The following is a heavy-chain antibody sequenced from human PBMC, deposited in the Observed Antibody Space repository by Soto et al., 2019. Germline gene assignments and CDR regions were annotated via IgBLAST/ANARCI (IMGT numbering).Heavy chain of an antibody. CDR3: ARDRIAVAGTGTVLRGRWVYYYYGMDV. CDR1: GYPFTSYA. J-gene: IGHJ6*02. CDR2: INAGNGNT. Sequence: GXSVKVSCKASGYPFTSYAMHWVRQAPGQRLEWMGWINAGNGNTKYSQKFQCRVTITRDTSASTAYMELSSLRSEDTAVYYCARDRIAVAGTGTVLRGRWVYYYYGMDVWGQGTTVTVSS. D-gene: IGHD6-19*01. V-gene: IGHV1-3*01.